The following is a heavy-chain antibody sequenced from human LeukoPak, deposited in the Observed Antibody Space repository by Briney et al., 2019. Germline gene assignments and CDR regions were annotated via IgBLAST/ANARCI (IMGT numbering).Heavy chain of an antibody. J-gene: IGHJ4*02. D-gene: IGHD5-18*01. V-gene: IGHV4-59*12. CDR3: ARGGYSYGAYIFDY. CDR1: GGSISSYY. Sequence: SETLSLTCTVSGGSISSYYWSWIRQPPGKGLEWIGYIYYSGSTNYNPSLKSRVTISVDTSKNQFSLKLSSVTAADTAVYYCARGGYSYGAYIFDYWGQGTLVTVSS. CDR2: IYYSGST.